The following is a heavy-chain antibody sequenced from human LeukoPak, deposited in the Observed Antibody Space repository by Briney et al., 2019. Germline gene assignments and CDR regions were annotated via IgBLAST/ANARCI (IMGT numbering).Heavy chain of an antibody. Sequence: GASVKVSCKASGYTFTGYYMHWVRQAPGQGLEWMGWINLNSGGTNYAQKFQGRVTMTRDTSISTAYMELSRLRSDDTAVYYCARGLAVAGTKNYWGQGTLVTVSS. CDR1: GYTFTGYY. D-gene: IGHD6-19*01. V-gene: IGHV1-2*02. J-gene: IGHJ4*02. CDR3: ARGLAVAGTKNY. CDR2: INLNSGGT.